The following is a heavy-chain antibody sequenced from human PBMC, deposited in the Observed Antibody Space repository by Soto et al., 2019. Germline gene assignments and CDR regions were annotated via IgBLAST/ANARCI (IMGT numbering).Heavy chain of an antibody. J-gene: IGHJ4*02. Sequence: ASVKVSCKASGYTFTSYGISWVRQAPGQGLEWMGWISAYNGNTNYAQKLQGRVTMTTDTSTSTAYMERRSLRSDDTAVYYCAINYDILTGYYRIDYWGQGTLVTVSS. V-gene: IGHV1-18*01. D-gene: IGHD3-9*01. CDR1: GYTFTSYG. CDR2: ISAYNGNT. CDR3: AINYDILTGYYRIDY.